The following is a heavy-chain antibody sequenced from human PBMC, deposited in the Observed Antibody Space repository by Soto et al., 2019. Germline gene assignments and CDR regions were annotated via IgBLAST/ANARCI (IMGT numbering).Heavy chain of an antibody. CDR2: IHSSGSI. J-gene: IGHJ1*01. D-gene: IGHD3-22*01. CDR3: ARDLDGLHDDTSGPFPRPG. Sequence: PSETLSLTCSVNGDSIKSGSVYWSWIRQAPGRGLEWIGYIHSSGSIHYNPSLKSRATMSIDTAGNQFSLKVSSVTVADTAVYYCARDLDGLHDDTSGPFPRPGWGQGTLVTVSS. CDR1: GDSIKSGSVY. V-gene: IGHV4-30-4*01.